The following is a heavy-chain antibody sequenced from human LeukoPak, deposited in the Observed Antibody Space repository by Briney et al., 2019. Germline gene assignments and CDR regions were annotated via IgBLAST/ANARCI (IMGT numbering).Heavy chain of an antibody. CDR1: GFTFSSYW. CDR3: ARTSHFNLVVVAEDY. CDR2: IKQDGSEK. J-gene: IGHJ4*02. Sequence: GGSLGLSCAASGFTFSSYWMSWVRQAPGKGLEWVANIKQDGSEKYYVDSVKGRFTISRDNAKNSLYLQMNSLRAEDTAVYYCARTSHFNLVVVAEDYWGQGTLVTVSS. V-gene: IGHV3-7*01. D-gene: IGHD2-15*01.